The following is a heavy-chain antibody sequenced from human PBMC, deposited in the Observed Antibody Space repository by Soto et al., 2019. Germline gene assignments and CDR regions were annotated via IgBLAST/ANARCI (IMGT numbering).Heavy chain of an antibody. V-gene: IGHV2-5*02. CDR2: IYWDDDK. Sequence: SGPTLVNPTQTLTLTCTFSGFSLSTSGVGVGWIRQPPGKALEWLALIYWDDDKRYSPSLKSRLTITKDTSKNQVVLTMTNMDPVDTATYYCAHTDVTTIFGVVIFGWFDPWGQGTLVTVSS. CDR3: AHTDVTTIFGVVIFGWFDP. CDR1: GFSLSTSGVG. J-gene: IGHJ5*02. D-gene: IGHD3-3*01.